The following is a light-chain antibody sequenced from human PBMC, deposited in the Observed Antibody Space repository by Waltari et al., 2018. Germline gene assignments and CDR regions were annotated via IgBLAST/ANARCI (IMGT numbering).Light chain of an antibody. CDR1: QSVLYSSNNQNY. CDR3: QQYYSTPWT. J-gene: IGKJ1*01. CDR2: WAS. V-gene: IGKV4-1*01. Sequence: DIVMTQSPDSLAVSLGERATINCKSSQSVLYSSNNQNYLAWNKQKPGQPPKLLIYWASTRESGVPDRFSGSGSGTDFTLTISSLQAEDVAVYYCQQYYSTPWTFGQGTKVEIK.